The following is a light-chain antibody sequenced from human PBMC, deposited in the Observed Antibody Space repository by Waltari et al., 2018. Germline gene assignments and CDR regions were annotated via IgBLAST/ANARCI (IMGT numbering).Light chain of an antibody. CDR1: SSNLGSNF. J-gene: IGLJ2*01. Sequence: QAVLTQPPSASGTPGQRVSISCSGGSSNLGSNFVYWYQQLPGMAPKLLIYKNNQRPSGVPGRFSGSKSGTSASLVISGLRSEDEAHYYCTAWDDSLTGVLFGEGTKLTV. CDR3: TAWDDSLTGVL. V-gene: IGLV1-47*01. CDR2: KNN.